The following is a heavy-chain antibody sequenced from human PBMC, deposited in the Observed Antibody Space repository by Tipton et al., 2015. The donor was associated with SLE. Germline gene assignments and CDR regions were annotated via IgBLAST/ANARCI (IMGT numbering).Heavy chain of an antibody. D-gene: IGHD1-26*01. Sequence: TLSLTCTVSGGSISAYYWSWIRQSPGKALEWIGDIHDSGDRHYNPSLKSRVTISVDTSKNQFSLELRSVTVADTAVYYCVRENSGNYLPPNFFDYWGRGSLVSVSS. J-gene: IGHJ4*02. V-gene: IGHV4-59*01. CDR1: GGSISAYY. CDR2: IHDSGDR. CDR3: VRENSGNYLPPNFFDY.